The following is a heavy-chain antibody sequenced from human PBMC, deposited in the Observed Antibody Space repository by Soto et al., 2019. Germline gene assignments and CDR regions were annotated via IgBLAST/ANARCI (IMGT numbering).Heavy chain of an antibody. V-gene: IGHV1-69*06. CDR1: GGTFSSYA. CDR2: IIPIFGTA. CDR3: ARGRSPREYYDFWSGYYTHYYYGMDV. D-gene: IGHD3-3*01. Sequence: SVKVSCKASGGTFSSYAISWVRQAPGQGLEWMGGIIPIFGTANYAQKFQGRVTITADKSTSTAYMELSSLRSEDTAVYYCARGRSPREYYDFWSGYYTHYYYGMDVWGQGTTVTVS. J-gene: IGHJ6*02.